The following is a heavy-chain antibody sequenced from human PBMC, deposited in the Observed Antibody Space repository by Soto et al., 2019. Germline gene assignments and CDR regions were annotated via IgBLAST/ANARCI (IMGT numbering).Heavy chain of an antibody. Sequence: QVQLVQSGAEVKKPGAPVKVSCKASGYTFTSYGINWVRQAPGQGLEWIGWISAYNGNTNYAQKLQGRVTMTTETSTSTAYMELRSLRSADTAVYYCARGTTVETGSYWGQGTLVTVSS. D-gene: IGHD4-17*01. J-gene: IGHJ4*02. CDR1: GYTFTSYG. V-gene: IGHV1-18*01. CDR2: ISAYNGNT. CDR3: ARGTTVETGSY.